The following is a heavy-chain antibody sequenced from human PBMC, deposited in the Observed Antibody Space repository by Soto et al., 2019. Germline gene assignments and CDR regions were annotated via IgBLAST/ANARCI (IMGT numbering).Heavy chain of an antibody. Sequence: GGSLRLSCAASGFTFSSYAMSWVRQAPGKGLEWVSAISGSGGSTYYADSVKGRFTISRDNSKNTLYLQMNSLRAEDTAVYYCAKELSGYSYGYLSPPDYWGQGTLVTVSS. D-gene: IGHD5-18*01. V-gene: IGHV3-23*01. CDR1: GFTFSSYA. CDR2: ISGSGGST. J-gene: IGHJ4*02. CDR3: AKELSGYSYGYLSPPDY.